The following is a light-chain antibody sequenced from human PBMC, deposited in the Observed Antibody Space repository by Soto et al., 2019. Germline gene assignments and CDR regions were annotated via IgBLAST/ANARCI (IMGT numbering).Light chain of an antibody. V-gene: IGKV1-5*01. Sequence: DIQMTQSPSTVSASVGDGVTITCRASQSISTWLAWYQQKPGKALNLLIYDASTLESGGPSGFSGSGSGTEFTLTISSLQPDDSATYYCQQYNSYPYTFGQGTKLEIK. J-gene: IGKJ2*01. CDR1: QSISTW. CDR3: QQYNSYPYT. CDR2: DAS.